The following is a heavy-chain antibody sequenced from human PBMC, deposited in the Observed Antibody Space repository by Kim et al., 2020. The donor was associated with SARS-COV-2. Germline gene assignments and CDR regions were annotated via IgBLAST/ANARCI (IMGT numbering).Heavy chain of an antibody. CDR3: ARQMVRGVIIPLGWFDP. CDR2: IYYSGST. Sequence: SETLSLTCTVSGGSISSSSYYWGWIRQPPGKGLEWIGSIYYSGSTYYNPSLKSRVTISVDTSKNQFSLKLSSVTAADTAVYYCARQMVRGVIIPLGWFDP. J-gene: IGHJ5*02. D-gene: IGHD3-10*01. V-gene: IGHV4-39*01. CDR1: GGSISSSSYY.